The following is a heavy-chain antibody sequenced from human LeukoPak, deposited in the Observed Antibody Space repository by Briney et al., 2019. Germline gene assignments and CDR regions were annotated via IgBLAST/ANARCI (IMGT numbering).Heavy chain of an antibody. CDR3: ATPGYCSGGSCSITDLEQNAFDI. CDR1: GGSISSRSYY. D-gene: IGHD2-15*01. V-gene: IGHV4-39*01. Sequence: SETLSLTCTVSGGSISSRSYYWGWIRQPPGKGLEWIGSIYYSGSTFYNPSLKSRVTISVDTSKNQFSLKLSSVTAADTAVYYCATPGYCSGGSCSITDLEQNAFDIWGQGTMVTVSS. J-gene: IGHJ3*02. CDR2: IYYSGST.